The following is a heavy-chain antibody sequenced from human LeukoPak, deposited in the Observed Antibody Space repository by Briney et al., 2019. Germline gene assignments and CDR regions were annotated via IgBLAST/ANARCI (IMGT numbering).Heavy chain of an antibody. Sequence: GASVKVSCKASGYTFTSYGISWVRQAPGQGLEWMGWIKVANGDTKYSQRFQGRVTFVRDTSATTVYMDLSSLTSEDTALYYCARELTRFGELDFWGQGTLVTVSS. CDR3: ARELTRFGELDF. CDR2: IKVANGDT. V-gene: IGHV1-18*01. J-gene: IGHJ4*02. CDR1: GYTFTSYG. D-gene: IGHD3-10*01.